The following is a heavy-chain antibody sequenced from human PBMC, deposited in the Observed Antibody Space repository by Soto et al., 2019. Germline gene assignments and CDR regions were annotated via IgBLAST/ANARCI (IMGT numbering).Heavy chain of an antibody. J-gene: IGHJ4*02. CDR2: IRTSVGDT. V-gene: IGHV3-23*01. CDR1: GFTFSSYA. CDR3: AKDPTYDYGYFDS. D-gene: IGHD4-17*01. Sequence: GGSLRLSCAASGFTFSSYAMNWVRQAPGKGLEWVSTIRTSVGDTYYAASVKGRFTISRDNSKSTVYLHLNSLRAEDTAIYYCAKDPTYDYGYFDSWGQGTLVTVSS.